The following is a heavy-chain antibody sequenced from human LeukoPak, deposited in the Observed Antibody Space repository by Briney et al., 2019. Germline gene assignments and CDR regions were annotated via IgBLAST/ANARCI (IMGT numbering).Heavy chain of an antibody. CDR1: GYSFTTYW. Sequence: GESLKISCKGSGYSFTTYWIGWVRQMPGKGLEWMGIIYPGDSATRYSPSFQGQVTISADKSISTAYLQWSSLKASATATYYCARRGLAAEYFESWGQGTLVTVSS. J-gene: IGHJ4*02. V-gene: IGHV5-51*01. CDR2: IYPGDSAT. CDR3: ARRGLAAEYFES. D-gene: IGHD6-13*01.